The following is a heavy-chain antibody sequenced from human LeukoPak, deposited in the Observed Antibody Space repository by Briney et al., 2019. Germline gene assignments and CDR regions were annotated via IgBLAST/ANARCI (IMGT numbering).Heavy chain of an antibody. CDR1: GGSISRFR. D-gene: IGHD3-22*01. J-gene: IGHJ4*02. Sequence: SETLSLTCTVSGGSISRFRGLGIPQPPGKGREGLGLVFESGGEHYNPSHKSRITIAADTSKKQFSLRLISVPVADTAVYYCASDSSGQCHPFHWGQGALVTVSS. CDR3: ASDSSGQCHPFH. CDR2: VFESGGE. V-gene: IGHV4-59*08.